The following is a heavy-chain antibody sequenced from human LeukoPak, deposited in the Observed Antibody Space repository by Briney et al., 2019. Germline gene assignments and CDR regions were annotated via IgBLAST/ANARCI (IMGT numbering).Heavy chain of an antibody. D-gene: IGHD3-3*01. Sequence: QSGGSLRLSCAASGFTFSSYGMHWVRQAPGKGLEWVAFIRYDGSNKYYADSVKGRFTISRDNSKNTLYLQMNSLRAEDTAVYYCAKASWSGARSEYYFDYWGQGTLVTVSS. CDR3: AKASWSGARSEYYFDY. V-gene: IGHV3-30*02. CDR2: IRYDGSNK. J-gene: IGHJ4*02. CDR1: GFTFSSYG.